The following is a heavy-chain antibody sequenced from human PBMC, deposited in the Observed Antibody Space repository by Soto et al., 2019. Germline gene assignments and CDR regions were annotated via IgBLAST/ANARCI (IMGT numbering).Heavy chain of an antibody. CDR2: IYYSGST. CDR3: ARHEAGWYFDS. CDR1: RGPTTSVTNY. J-gene: IGHJ4*02. D-gene: IGHD6-25*01. V-gene: IGHV4-39*01. Sequence: PSETLSLTCTVSRGPTTSVTNYWPWIRQPPGKGLEWIANIYYSGSTFYNPSLKSRVTISLDTSKNQFSLKLRSVTAADTAVYYCARHEAGWYFDSWGQGTLVTVSS.